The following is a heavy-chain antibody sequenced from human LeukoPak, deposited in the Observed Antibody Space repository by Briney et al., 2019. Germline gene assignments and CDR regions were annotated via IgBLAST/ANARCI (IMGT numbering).Heavy chain of an antibody. CDR3: ARDLSWELFDY. V-gene: IGHV4-38-2*02. D-gene: IGHD3-10*01. CDR1: SYSISSGYY. CDR2: IYHSGRT. J-gene: IGHJ4*02. Sequence: SETLSLTCTVSSYSISSGYYWGWIRQPPGKGLEWLGDIYHSGRTYYNPSLKSRVTISVDTSKNQFSLKLSSVTAADTAVYYCARDLSWELFDYWGQGTLVTVSS.